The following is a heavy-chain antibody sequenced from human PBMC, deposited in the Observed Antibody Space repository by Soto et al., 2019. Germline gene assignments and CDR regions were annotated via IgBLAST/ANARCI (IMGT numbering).Heavy chain of an antibody. CDR1: GGTFSSYA. CDR3: ARGGGSYYGYNWFDP. Sequence: WASVKVSCKASGGTFSSYAISWVRQAPGQGLEWMGGIIPIFGTANYAQKFQGRVTITADESTSTAYMELSSLRSEDTAVYYCARGGGSYYGYNWFDPWGQGTLVTVSS. D-gene: IGHD1-26*01. CDR2: IIPIFGTA. V-gene: IGHV1-69*13. J-gene: IGHJ5*02.